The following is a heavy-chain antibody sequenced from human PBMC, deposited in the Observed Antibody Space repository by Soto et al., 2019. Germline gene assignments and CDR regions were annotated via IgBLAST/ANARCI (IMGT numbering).Heavy chain of an antibody. Sequence: SETLSLTCTVSGGSISSYYWSWIRQPPGKGLDWIGYIYYSGSTNYNPSLKSRVTISVDTSKNQFSLKLSSVTAADTAVYYCARDRYCSSTSCLGGGDAFDIWGQGTMVTVSS. CDR1: GGSISSYY. J-gene: IGHJ3*02. D-gene: IGHD2-2*01. V-gene: IGHV4-59*01. CDR3: ARDRYCSSTSCLGGGDAFDI. CDR2: IYYSGST.